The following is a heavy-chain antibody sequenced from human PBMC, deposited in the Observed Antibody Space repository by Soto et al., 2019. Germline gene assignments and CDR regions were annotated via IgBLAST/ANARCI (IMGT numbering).Heavy chain of an antibody. CDR3: AAGGTRWLHSPFDY. Sequence: QVQLLQSGAEVKKPGASVKVSCKVSGHTLTELSMHWVRQTPGRGLEWMGGFDPEDGETIFAQKFQGRVTMTEDTPXDSTYMELTSLRSEDTAVYYCAAGGTRWLHSPFDYWGQGTLVTISS. CDR1: GHTLTELS. J-gene: IGHJ4*02. V-gene: IGHV1-24*01. CDR2: FDPEDGET. D-gene: IGHD1-1*01.